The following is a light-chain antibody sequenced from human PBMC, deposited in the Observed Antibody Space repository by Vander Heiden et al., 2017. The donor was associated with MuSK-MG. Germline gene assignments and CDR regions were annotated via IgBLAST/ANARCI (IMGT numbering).Light chain of an antibody. CDR1: RSVNSS. J-gene: IGKJ4*01. CDR3: QKSSTWL. V-gene: IGKV3-11*01. CDR2: DAS. Sequence: VLTQSPAIPSLSPGERATLSCRASRSVNSSLAWYQQRNGQAPRLLIYDASNRATGIPARFSGSGSGTDFTLTISSLEPEDFAVYYWQKSSTWLFGGGTKVEIK.